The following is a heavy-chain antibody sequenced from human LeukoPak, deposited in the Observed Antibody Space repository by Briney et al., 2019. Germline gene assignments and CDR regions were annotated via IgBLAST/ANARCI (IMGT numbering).Heavy chain of an antibody. Sequence: SETLSLTCTVSGGSVSSGSYYWSWIRQPPGKRLEWIGYIYYSGSTNYNPSLKSRVTISVDTSKNQFSLKLSSVTAADTAVYYCARGRRGPAARSYYFDYWGQGTLVTVSS. D-gene: IGHD2-2*01. J-gene: IGHJ4*02. CDR2: IYYSGST. V-gene: IGHV4-61*01. CDR3: ARGRRGPAARSYYFDY. CDR1: GGSVSSGSYY.